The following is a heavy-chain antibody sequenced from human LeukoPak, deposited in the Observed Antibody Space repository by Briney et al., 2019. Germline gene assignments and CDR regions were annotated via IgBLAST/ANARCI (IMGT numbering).Heavy chain of an antibody. J-gene: IGHJ4*02. D-gene: IGHD3-3*01. CDR1: GLTVTNAW. CDR2: IKRRSDGGTT. CDR3: VRGQDSGFWSSYSYYFDH. Sequence: KAGGSLRLSCAASGLTVTNAWMHWFRQAPGKGLEWVGRIKRRSDGGTTDFAAPVKGRFSISTGDSENTLNLQMNSLRAEDTAVYYCVRGQDSGFWSSYSYYFDHWGQGTLVTVSS. V-gene: IGHV3-15*07.